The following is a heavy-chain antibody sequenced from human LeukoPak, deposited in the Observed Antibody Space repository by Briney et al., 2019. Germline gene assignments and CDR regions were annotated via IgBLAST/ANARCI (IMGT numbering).Heavy chain of an antibody. Sequence: GGSLRLFCAASGFTFSSYSMNWVRQAPGKGLEWVSSISSSSSYIYYADSVKGRFTISRDNAKNSLYLQMNSLRAEDTAVYYCARASFGAFDYWGQGTLVTVSS. CDR1: GFTFSSYS. CDR2: ISSSSSYI. J-gene: IGHJ4*02. V-gene: IGHV3-21*01. D-gene: IGHD3-16*01. CDR3: ARASFGAFDY.